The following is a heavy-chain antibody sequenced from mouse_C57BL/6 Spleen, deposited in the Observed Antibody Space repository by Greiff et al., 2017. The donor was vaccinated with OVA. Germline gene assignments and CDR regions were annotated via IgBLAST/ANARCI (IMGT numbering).Heavy chain of an antibody. D-gene: IGHD1-1*01. CDR2: ISDGGSYT. Sequence: EVKLQESGGGLVKPGGSLKLSCAASGFTFSSYAMSWVRQTPEKRLEWVATISDGGSYTYYPDNVKGRFTISRDNAKNNLYLQMSHLKSEDTAMYYCARNYYGSSPRYFDVWGTGTTVTVSS. V-gene: IGHV5-4*03. CDR1: GFTFSSYA. CDR3: ARNYYGSSPRYFDV. J-gene: IGHJ1*03.